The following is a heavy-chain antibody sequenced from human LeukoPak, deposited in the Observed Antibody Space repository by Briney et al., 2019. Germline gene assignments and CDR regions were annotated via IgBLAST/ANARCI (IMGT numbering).Heavy chain of an antibody. J-gene: IGHJ4*02. CDR2: ISYSGST. CDR1: GGSLNSGSYY. CDR3: ARMARGTVVVTPYYFDY. D-gene: IGHD2-21*02. Sequence: SETLSLTCTVFGGSLNSGSYYWSWICQHPGKGLEWIGYISYSGSTHYNPSLKSRVYISGDTSKTQFSLNAKSVTAADTAVYYCARMARGTVVVTPYYFDYWGQGTLVTVSS. V-gene: IGHV4-31*03.